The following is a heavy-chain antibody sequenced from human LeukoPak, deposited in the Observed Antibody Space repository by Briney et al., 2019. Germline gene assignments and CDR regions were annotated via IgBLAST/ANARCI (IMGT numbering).Heavy chain of an antibody. CDR2: ISGDGGSR. CDR3: AKRPDCSTTNCFRFDY. CDR1: GFTFSTYA. Sequence: SGGSLRLSCAASGFTFSTYAMSWVRRAPGQGLEWVSSISGDGGSRYYVESVKGRFTISRDNSKNTLNLQMNSLRVEDTAVYYCAKRPDCSTTNCFRFDYWGQGTLVTVSS. J-gene: IGHJ4*02. V-gene: IGHV3-23*01. D-gene: IGHD2-2*01.